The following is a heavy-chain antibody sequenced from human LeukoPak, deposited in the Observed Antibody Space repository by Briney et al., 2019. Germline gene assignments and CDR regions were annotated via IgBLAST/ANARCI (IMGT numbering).Heavy chain of an antibody. CDR1: GGSISGYY. J-gene: IGHJ5*02. Sequence: SETLSLTCTVSGGSISGYYRSWIRQPPGKGLEWIGFIYYTGNTNYNPSLKSRLTISVDTSNNQFSLKVSSVTAADTAVYYCVRSKSGTYSWFDPWGQGTLVTVSS. CDR3: VRSKSGTYSWFDP. CDR2: IYYTGNT. V-gene: IGHV4-59*01. D-gene: IGHD4-11*01.